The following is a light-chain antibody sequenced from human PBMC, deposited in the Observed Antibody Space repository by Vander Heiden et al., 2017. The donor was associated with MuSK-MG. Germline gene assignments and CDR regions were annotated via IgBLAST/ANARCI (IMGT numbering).Light chain of an antibody. CDR3: QSYDTSLSAYVV. CDR2: GNS. Sequence: QSMPTQPPSVSAAPGPRVTIASTGTSSNIGAGYDVHWYLQLPGTAPKLLIYGNSNRPSGVPDRFSGSKSGTSASLAITGLQAEDEADYYCQSYDTSLSAYVVFGGGTKLTVL. V-gene: IGLV1-40*01. CDR1: SSNIGAGYD. J-gene: IGLJ2*01.